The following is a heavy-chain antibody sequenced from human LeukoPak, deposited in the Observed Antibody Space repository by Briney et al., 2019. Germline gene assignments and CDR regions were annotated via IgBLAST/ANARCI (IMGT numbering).Heavy chain of an antibody. CDR1: GFTVSSNY. V-gene: IGHV3-66*04. CDR3: AKRKVVTEYYFDY. D-gene: IGHD2-15*01. CDR2: IYSGGST. J-gene: IGHJ4*02. Sequence: PGGSLRLSCAASGFTVSSNYMSWVRQAPGKGLEWVSIIYSGGSTYYADSVKGRFTISRDNSKNTVYMQMNSLRAEDTAVYYCAKRKVVTEYYFDYWGQGTLVTVSS.